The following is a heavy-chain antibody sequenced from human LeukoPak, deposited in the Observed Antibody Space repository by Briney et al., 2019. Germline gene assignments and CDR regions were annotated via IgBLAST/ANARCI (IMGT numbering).Heavy chain of an antibody. J-gene: IGHJ6*02. CDR3: ARDQIRITVFGVKSDGLDV. CDR2: IYSGGST. V-gene: IGHV3-66*01. CDR1: GFTVSSNY. D-gene: IGHD3-3*01. Sequence: GGSLRLSCAASGFTVSSNYMSWVRQAPGKGLEWVSLIYSGGSTYYADSVKGRFTISSDNSKNTLYLQMNSLRAEDTAVYYCARDQIRITVFGVKSDGLDVWGQGTTVTVSS.